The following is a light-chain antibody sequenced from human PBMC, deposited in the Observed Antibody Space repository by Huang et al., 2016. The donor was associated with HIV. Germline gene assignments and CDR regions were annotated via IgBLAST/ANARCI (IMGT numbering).Light chain of an antibody. CDR2: GAC. Sequence: DTVMTQTPATLSVSPGARATLSCKASQSVGSKLAWLQKKPGAATRPLINGACTRASGIPARCSGSGSGTEFTLTISSLQSEDFAVYYCQQDNNWPYTFGQGTKLEIK. V-gene: IGKV3D-15*01. J-gene: IGKJ2*01. CDR1: QSVGSK. CDR3: QQDNNWPYT.